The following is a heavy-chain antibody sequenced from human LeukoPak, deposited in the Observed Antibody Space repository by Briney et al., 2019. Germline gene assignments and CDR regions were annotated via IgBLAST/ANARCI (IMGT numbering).Heavy chain of an antibody. V-gene: IGHV4-34*01. CDR3: ARGYSYFDY. CDR1: GGSFSGYY. D-gene: IGHD5-18*01. J-gene: IGHJ4*02. Sequence: SETLSLTCAVYGGSFSGYYWSWIRQPPGKGLEWIGEINHSGSTNYNPSLKSRVTISVDTSKNQFSLKLSSVTAADTAVYYCARGYSYFDYWGQGTLVTVSS. CDR2: INHSGST.